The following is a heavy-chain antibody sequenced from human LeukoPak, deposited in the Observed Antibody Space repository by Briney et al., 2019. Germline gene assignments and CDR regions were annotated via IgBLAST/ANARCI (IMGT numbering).Heavy chain of an antibody. CDR1: GFTFSSYG. J-gene: IGHJ4*02. Sequence: GGSLRLSCAASGFTFSSYGMTWVRQAPGKGLEWVAEIIQDGSAKYYVDSVKGRFTISRDNDKTSLYLQMTALRAEDTVFYYCATALVGSLGAFDSGAREPWSPSPQ. D-gene: IGHD3-16*01. CDR3: ATALVGSLGAFDS. CDR2: IIQDGSAK. V-gene: IGHV3-7*01.